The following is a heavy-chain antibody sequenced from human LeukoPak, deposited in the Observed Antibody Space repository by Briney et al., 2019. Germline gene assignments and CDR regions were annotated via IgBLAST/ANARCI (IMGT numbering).Heavy chain of an antibody. CDR1: GFTVSSNY. Sequence: PGGSLRLSCAASGFTVSSNYMSWVRQAPGKGLEWVSVIYSGGSTYYADSVKGRFTISRDNSKNTLYLQMNSLRAEDTAIYYCAKMSHPRRPNMMVGPEGDTWGQGTLVTVSS. CDR3: AKMSHPRRPNMMVGPEGDT. D-gene: IGHD3-22*01. CDR2: IYSGGST. V-gene: IGHV3-53*05. J-gene: IGHJ5*02.